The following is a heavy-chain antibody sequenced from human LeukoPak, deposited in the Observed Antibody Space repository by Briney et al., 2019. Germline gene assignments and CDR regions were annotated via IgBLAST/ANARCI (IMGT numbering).Heavy chain of an antibody. CDR2: IGAAGGAT. V-gene: IGHV3-23*01. CDR3: AKVRVAVIRFYQHGMDV. J-gene: IGHJ6*02. CDR1: GFRFRDYS. Sequence: QSGGSLRLSCAASGFRFRDYSMSWVRQAPGKGLEWVSVIGAAGGATYYADSVKGRFTVSRDNSKNTLYLQMNSLRAEDTAVYYCAKVRVAVIRFYQHGMDVWGQGTTVTVPS. D-gene: IGHD2-21*02.